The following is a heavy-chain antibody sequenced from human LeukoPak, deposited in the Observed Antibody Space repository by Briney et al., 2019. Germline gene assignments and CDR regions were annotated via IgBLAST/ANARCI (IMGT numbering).Heavy chain of an antibody. D-gene: IGHD2-21*02. V-gene: IGHV3-30-3*01. CDR1: GFTFSSYA. CDR3: ARNPTGAFCGGDCYNYYFDY. J-gene: IGHJ4*02. Sequence: GGSLRLSCAASGFTFSSYAMPWVRQAPGKGLEWVAVISYDGSNKYYADSVKGRFTISRDNSKNTLYLQMNSLRAEDTAVYYCARNPTGAFCGGDCYNYYFDYWGQGTLVTVSS. CDR2: ISYDGSNK.